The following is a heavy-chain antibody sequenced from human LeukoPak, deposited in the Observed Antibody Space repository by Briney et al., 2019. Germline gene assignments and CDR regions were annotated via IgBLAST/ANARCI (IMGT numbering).Heavy chain of an antibody. V-gene: IGHV3-23*01. J-gene: IGHJ4*02. D-gene: IGHD6-19*01. Sequence: PGGSLRLSCAASGFTFSSYAMSWVRQAPGKGLEWVSAISGSGGSTYFADSVKGRFTISRDNAKNSLYLQMNSLRAEDTAVYCCARVSTGYSSGADYWGQRTLVTVSS. CDR3: ARVSTGYSSGADY. CDR2: ISGSGGST. CDR1: GFTFSSYA.